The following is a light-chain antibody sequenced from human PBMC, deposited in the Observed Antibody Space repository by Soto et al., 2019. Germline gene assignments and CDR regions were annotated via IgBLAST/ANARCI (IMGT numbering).Light chain of an antibody. V-gene: IGKV3-15*01. Sequence: EVVMRQPPATLALSPGARATLSGSSSQSITRNLAWYQQTPGQAPRLLIYGASTRATGIPARFSGSGSGTEFTLTISSLEPEDSAVYYCQQRSNWPPITFGQGTRLEIK. CDR1: QSITRN. CDR2: GAS. CDR3: QQRSNWPPIT. J-gene: IGKJ5*01.